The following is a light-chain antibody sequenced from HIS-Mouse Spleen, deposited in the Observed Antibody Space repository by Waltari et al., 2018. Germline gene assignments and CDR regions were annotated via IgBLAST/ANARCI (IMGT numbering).Light chain of an antibody. CDR2: EAS. CDR3: QQRSNWLT. J-gene: IGKJ4*01. V-gene: IGKV3-11*01. CDR1: QSVSSY. Sequence: EIVLTQSPATLSLSPGERATLSCRASQSVSSYLAWYQQKPGQAPRLRIYEASNRATGIPARFSGSGSGTDFTLTISSLEPEDFAVYYCQQRSNWLTFGGGTKVEIK.